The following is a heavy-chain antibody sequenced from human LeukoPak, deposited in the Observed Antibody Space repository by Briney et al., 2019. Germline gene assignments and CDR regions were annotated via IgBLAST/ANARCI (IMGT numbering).Heavy chain of an antibody. V-gene: IGHV3-7*01. J-gene: IGHJ3*02. CDR2: IKLDGSDK. CDR3: AKCRDTSCNDALDM. D-gene: IGHD5-18*01. Sequence: PGGSLRLSCAATGFTFSSYWLSWVRQAPGKGVGWVANIKLDGSDKYYADSVKGRFTISRDNAKNSLHLQMNSLRDEDTAVYYCAKCRDTSCNDALDMWGQGTTVIVSS. CDR1: GFTFSSYW.